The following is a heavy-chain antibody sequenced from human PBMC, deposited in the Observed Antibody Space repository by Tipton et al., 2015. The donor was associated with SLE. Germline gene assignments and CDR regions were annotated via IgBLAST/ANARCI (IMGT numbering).Heavy chain of an antibody. J-gene: IGHJ6*03. Sequence: QLVQSGGGLVQPGGSLRLSCAASGFTFSSYEMNWVRQAPGKGLEWVSYISSSGSTIYYADSVKSRFTISRDNAKNSLYLQMNSLRAEDTAVYYCARGLGYYYYYMDVWGKGTTVTVSS. D-gene: IGHD6-19*01. V-gene: IGHV3-48*03. CDR2: ISSSGSTI. CDR1: GFTFSSYE. CDR3: ARGLGYYYYYMDV.